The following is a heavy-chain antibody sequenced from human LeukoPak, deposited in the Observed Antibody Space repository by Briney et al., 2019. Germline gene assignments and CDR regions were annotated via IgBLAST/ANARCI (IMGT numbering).Heavy chain of an antibody. D-gene: IGHD4-17*01. CDR2: IYSGGGT. CDR3: AGGFRSVTTWGYFDY. V-gene: IGHV3-66*01. J-gene: IGHJ4*02. CDR1: GFTVSTNY. Sequence: GGSLRLSCAASGFTVSTNYMSWVRQAPGKGLEWVSLIYSGGGTYYADSVKGRFTISRDNSRNMLSLQMNSLRVDDTAVYYCAGGFRSVTTWGYFDYWGQGALVTVSS.